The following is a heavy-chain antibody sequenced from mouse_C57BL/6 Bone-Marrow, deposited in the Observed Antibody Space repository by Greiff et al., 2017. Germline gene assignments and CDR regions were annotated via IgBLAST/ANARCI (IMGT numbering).Heavy chain of an antibody. CDR3: ARGPYDYGSSYWFAY. Sequence: QVQLQQPGAELVKPGASVKLSCKASGYTFTSYWMQWVKQRPGQGLEWIGEIDPSDSYTNYNQKFKGKATLTVAPSSSTAYMQLSSLTSEGSAVYYGARGPYDYGSSYWFAYWGQGTLVTVSA. CDR2: IDPSDSYT. J-gene: IGHJ3*01. CDR1: GYTFTSYW. D-gene: IGHD1-1*01. V-gene: IGHV1-50*01.